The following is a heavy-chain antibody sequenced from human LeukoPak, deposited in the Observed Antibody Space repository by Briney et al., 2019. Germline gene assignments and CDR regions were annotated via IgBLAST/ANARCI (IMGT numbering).Heavy chain of an antibody. CDR1: GGSISSYY. CDR3: ARGLEQPDYYYYMDV. Sequence: SETLSLTCTVSGGSISSYYWSWLRQPPGKGLEWIGYIYYSGSTNYNPSPKSRVTISVDTSKNQFSLKLSSVTAADTAVYYCARGLEQPDYYYYMDVWGKGTTVTVSS. J-gene: IGHJ6*03. CDR2: IYYSGST. D-gene: IGHD1/OR15-1a*01. V-gene: IGHV4-59*01.